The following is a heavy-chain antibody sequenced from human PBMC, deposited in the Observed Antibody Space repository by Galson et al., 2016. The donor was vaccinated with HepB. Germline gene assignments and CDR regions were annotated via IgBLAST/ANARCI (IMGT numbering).Heavy chain of an antibody. CDR3: ARGRGVDCTDGACYRYYYYGMDV. J-gene: IGHJ6*02. D-gene: IGHD2-8*01. CDR2: IKQDGSEK. V-gene: IGHV3-7*04. Sequence: SLRLSCAASEFMFSSYLMSWVRQAPGKGLEWVANIKQDGSEKYYVDSVKGRFTISRDNAKNSLYLQMNSLRAEDTAVYFCARGRGVDCTDGACYRYYYYGMDVWDQGTTVTVS. CDR1: EFMFSSYL.